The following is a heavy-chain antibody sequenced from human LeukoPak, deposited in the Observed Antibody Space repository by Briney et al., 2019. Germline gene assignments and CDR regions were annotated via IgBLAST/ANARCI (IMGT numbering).Heavy chain of an antibody. CDR2: ISSSSSYI. J-gene: IGHJ4*02. CDR3: ASEGAYSSSWYSRGH. V-gene: IGHV3-21*01. D-gene: IGHD6-13*01. CDR1: GFTFSSYS. Sequence: GGSLRLSCAASGFTFSSYSMNWVRQAPGKGLEWVSSISSSSSYIYYADSVKGRFTISRDNAKNSLYLQMNSLRAEDTAVYYCASEGAYSSSWYSRGHWGQGTLVTVSS.